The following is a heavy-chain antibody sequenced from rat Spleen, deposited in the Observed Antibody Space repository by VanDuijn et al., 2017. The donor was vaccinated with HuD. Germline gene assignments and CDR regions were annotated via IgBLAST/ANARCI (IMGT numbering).Heavy chain of an antibody. CDR3: ARRGYNYAYYFDY. J-gene: IGHJ2*01. V-gene: IGHV5-25*01. CDR1: GFTFSNYY. Sequence: EVHLVESGGGLVQPGRSMKLSCAASGFTFSNYYMAWVRQSPTKGLEWVASISNGGGKTYYRDSVQGRFTIFRDSAKSTLYLQMDSLRSEDTATYYCARRGYNYAYYFDYWGQGVMVTVSS. D-gene: IGHD1-4*01. CDR2: ISNGGGKT.